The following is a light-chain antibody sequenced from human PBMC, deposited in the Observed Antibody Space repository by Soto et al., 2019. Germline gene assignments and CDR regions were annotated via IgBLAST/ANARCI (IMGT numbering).Light chain of an antibody. V-gene: IGLV2-18*02. CDR2: EVS. CDR1: SSDVGSYNR. CDR3: SSYTSSSTYV. Sequence: QSALTQPTSVSGSPGQSVTISCTGTSSDVGSYNRVSWYQQSPGTAPKLMIYEVSNRPSGVPDRFSGSKSGNTASLTISGLQAEDEADYYCSSYTSSSTYVFVTGTKLTVL. J-gene: IGLJ1*01.